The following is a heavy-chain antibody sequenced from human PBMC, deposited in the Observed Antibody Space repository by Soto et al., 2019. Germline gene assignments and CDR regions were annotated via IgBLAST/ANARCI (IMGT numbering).Heavy chain of an antibody. CDR1: GFTFDDYT. D-gene: IGHD4-17*01. CDR3: AKDMRGLDYGDYGVSRYGMDV. J-gene: IGHJ6*02. V-gene: IGHV3-43*01. CDR2: ISWDGGST. Sequence: EVQLVESGGVVVQPGGSLRLSCAASGFTFDDYTMHWVRQAPGKGLEWVSLISWDGGSTYYADSVKGRFPISRDNSKNSLYLQINSLRTEDTALYYCAKDMRGLDYGDYGVSRYGMDVWGQGTTVTVSS.